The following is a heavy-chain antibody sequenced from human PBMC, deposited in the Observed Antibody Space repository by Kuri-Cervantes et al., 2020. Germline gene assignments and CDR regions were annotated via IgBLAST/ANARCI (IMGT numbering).Heavy chain of an antibody. CDR3: AGSRYGSGSYYSSPVSNWFDP. V-gene: IGHV3-23*01. Sequence: GESLKISCAASGFTFSSYAMTWVRQAPGKGLEWVSATTGSGGSTYYADSVRGRFTISRDNAKNSLYLQMNSLRAEDTAVYYCAGSRYGSGSYYSSPVSNWFDPWGQGTLVTVSS. J-gene: IGHJ5*02. CDR2: TTGSGGST. CDR1: GFTFSSYA. D-gene: IGHD3-10*01.